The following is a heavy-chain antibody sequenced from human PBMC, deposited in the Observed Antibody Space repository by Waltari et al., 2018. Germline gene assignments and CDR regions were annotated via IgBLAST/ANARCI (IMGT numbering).Heavy chain of an antibody. V-gene: IGHV1-69*10. CDR2: IIPILGIA. J-gene: IGHJ4*02. Sequence: QVQLVQSGAEVKKPGSSVKVSCKASGGTFSSYAISWVRQAPGQGLEWMGGIIPILGIANYAQKFQCRVTITADKSTSTAYMELSSLRSEDTAVYYCARKGEYCSGGSCYPFDYWGQGTLVTVSS. D-gene: IGHD2-15*01. CDR1: GGTFSSYA. CDR3: ARKGEYCSGGSCYPFDY.